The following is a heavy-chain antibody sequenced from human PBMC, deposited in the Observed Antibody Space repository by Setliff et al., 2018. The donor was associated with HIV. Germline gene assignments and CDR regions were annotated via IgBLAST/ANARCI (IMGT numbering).Heavy chain of an antibody. CDR2: IRSKTYVGTT. D-gene: IGHD1-26*01. Sequence: GGSLRLSCTASGFIFGDYAMNWVRQAPGKGLEWVGFIRSKTYVGTTEYAASVKGRFTISRDDSKKMLYLQMNSLKTEDTAVYYCTTRGTWDYRDYFDYWGQGTLVTVSS. CDR3: TTRGTWDYRDYFDY. J-gene: IGHJ4*02. V-gene: IGHV3-49*04. CDR1: GFIFGDYA.